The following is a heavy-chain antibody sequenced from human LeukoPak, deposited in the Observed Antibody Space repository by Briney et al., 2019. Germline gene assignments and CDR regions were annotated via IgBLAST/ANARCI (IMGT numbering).Heavy chain of an antibody. J-gene: IGHJ4*02. V-gene: IGHV3-9*01. D-gene: IGHD5-12*01. CDR3: AKGAWDIVATIWFDY. CDR2: ISWNSGSI. CDR1: GFTFDDYA. Sequence: GRSLRLSCAASGFTFDDYAMHWVRQAPGKGLEWVSGISWNSGSIGYADSVKGRFTISRDNAKNSLYLQMNSLRAEDTALYYCAKGAWDIVATIWFDYWGQGTLVTVSS.